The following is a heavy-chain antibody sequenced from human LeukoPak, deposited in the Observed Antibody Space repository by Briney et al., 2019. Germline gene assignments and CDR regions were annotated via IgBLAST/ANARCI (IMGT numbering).Heavy chain of an antibody. CDR3: AKQAASGGGVDY. J-gene: IGHJ4*02. D-gene: IGHD3-16*01. Sequence: GGSLRLSCATSGFTFDDYAMHWVGQAPGKGVEWVSLISGDSGTTYYADSVKGGFTISRDNSKNSLHVQMNNLRSEDTALYYCAKQAASGGGVDYWGQGTLITVSS. V-gene: IGHV3-43*02. CDR1: GFTFDDYA. CDR2: ISGDSGTT.